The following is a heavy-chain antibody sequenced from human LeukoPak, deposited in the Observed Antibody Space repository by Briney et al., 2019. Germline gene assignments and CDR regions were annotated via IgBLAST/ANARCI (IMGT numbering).Heavy chain of an antibody. CDR1: GFTFSSYS. J-gene: IGHJ4*02. CDR2: ISYDGSNK. D-gene: IGHD4-23*01. CDR3: TVTPPLDY. Sequence: GGSLRLSCAASGFTFSSYSMNWVRQAPGKGLEWVAVISYDGSNKYYADSVKGRFTISRGNSKNTLYLQMNSLRAEDTAVYYCTVTPPLDYWGQGTLVTVSS. V-gene: IGHV3-30*03.